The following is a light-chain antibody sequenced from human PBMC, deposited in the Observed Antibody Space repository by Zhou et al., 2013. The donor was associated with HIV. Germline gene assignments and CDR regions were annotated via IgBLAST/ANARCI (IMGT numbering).Light chain of an antibody. J-gene: IGKJ1*01. CDR3: QQYASSPRT. V-gene: IGKV3-20*01. CDR1: QSVSGRY. Sequence: EIVLTQSPGALSLSPGERATLSCRASQSVSGRYLAWYQQKPGQAPRLLIYGASSRAPGIPDRFSGSGSGTDFTLTISRLEPEDFAVYSCQQYASSPRTFGQGTKVEIK. CDR2: GAS.